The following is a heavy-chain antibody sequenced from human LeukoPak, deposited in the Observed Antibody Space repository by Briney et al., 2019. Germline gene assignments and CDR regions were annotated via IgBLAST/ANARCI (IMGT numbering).Heavy chain of an antibody. CDR1: GFTFISYS. Sequence: PGGSLSLSCAPSGFTFISYSMNWVPRAPGKGLEWVSSISSSSSYIYYADSVKGRFTISRDNAKNSLYLQMNSLRAEDTAVYYCARDSRGACDYWGQGTLVTVSS. CDR3: ARDSRGACDY. V-gene: IGHV3-21*01. CDR2: ISSSSSYI. J-gene: IGHJ4*02.